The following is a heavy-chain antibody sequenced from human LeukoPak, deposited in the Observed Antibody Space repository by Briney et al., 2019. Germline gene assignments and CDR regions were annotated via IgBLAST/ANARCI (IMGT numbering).Heavy chain of an antibody. CDR3: ARLGHDRDYYYGMDV. J-gene: IGHJ6*02. D-gene: IGHD1-1*01. CDR2: ISSSGSTI. V-gene: IGHV3-48*03. Sequence: GGSLRLSCAASGFTFSSYEMNWVRQAPGKRLEWVSYISSSGSTIYYADSVKGRFTISRDNAKNSLYLQMNSLRAEDTAVYYCARLGHDRDYYYGMDVWGQGTTVTVSS. CDR1: GFTFSSYE.